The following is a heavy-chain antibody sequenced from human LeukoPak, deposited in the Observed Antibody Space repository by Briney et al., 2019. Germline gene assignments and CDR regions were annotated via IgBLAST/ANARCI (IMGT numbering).Heavy chain of an antibody. V-gene: IGHV4-61*08. Sequence: SETLSLTCTVSGGSISSGGYYWSWIRQHPGKGLEWVGYIYYSGSTYYNPSLKSRVIISIDTSSNQFSLRLNSMTAADTAVYYCARVLRAASWRSYDYWGQGSLVTVSS. CDR1: GGSISSGGYY. CDR3: ARVLRAASWRSYDY. J-gene: IGHJ4*02. CDR2: IYYSGST. D-gene: IGHD5-18*01.